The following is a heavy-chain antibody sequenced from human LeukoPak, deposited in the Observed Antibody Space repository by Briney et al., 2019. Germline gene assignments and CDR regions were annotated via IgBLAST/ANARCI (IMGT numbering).Heavy chain of an antibody. J-gene: IGHJ5*02. V-gene: IGHV1-69*02. Sequence: SVKVSCKASGGTFSSYTISWVRQAPGQGLEWMGRIIPILGIANYAQKFQGRVTITADKSTSTAYMELSTLRSEDTAVYYWARATQRQPGRSWFDPWGQGTLVTVSS. CDR3: ARATQRQPGRSWFDP. CDR1: GGTFSSYT. CDR2: IIPILGIA. D-gene: IGHD1-1*01.